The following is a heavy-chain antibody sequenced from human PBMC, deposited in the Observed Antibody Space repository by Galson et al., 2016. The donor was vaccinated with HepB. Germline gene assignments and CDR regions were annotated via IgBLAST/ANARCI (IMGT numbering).Heavy chain of an antibody. CDR3: ARGVYGDHGWFDY. V-gene: IGHV3-66*02. J-gene: IGHJ4*03. Sequence: SLRLSCAASGFTVSSNYMTWVRQAPGKGLEWVSVIYSGGTTYYADSVKGRFTISRDNSKSTLFLQMNTLRAEDTAVYYCARGVYGDHGWFDYWGQGTLVTVSS. D-gene: IGHD4-17*01. CDR1: GFTVSSNY. CDR2: IYSGGTT.